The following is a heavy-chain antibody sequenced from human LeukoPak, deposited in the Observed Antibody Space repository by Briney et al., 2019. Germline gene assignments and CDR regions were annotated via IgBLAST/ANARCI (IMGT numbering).Heavy chain of an antibody. V-gene: IGHV1-2*02. J-gene: IGHJ4*02. CDR3: ARGFCSGGSCYEGY. D-gene: IGHD2-15*01. CDR1: GYTFTAYY. Sequence: ASVKASCKASGYTFTAYYLHWVRQAPGQGLEWMGWISPNSGATNYAQKFQGRVSMTRDTSSSTAYMELSSLRPDDTAVFYCARGFCSGGSCYEGYWGQGTLVTVSS. CDR2: ISPNSGAT.